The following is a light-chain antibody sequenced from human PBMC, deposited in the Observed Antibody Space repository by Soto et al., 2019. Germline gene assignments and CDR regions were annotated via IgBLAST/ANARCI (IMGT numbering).Light chain of an antibody. CDR3: SSYAGSYTHV. CDR1: SSDVGGYNY. CDR2: DVS. J-gene: IGLJ1*01. Sequence: QSAMTQPRSVSGSPGQSVTISCTGTSSDVGGYNYVSWYQQHPGKAPKLMIYDVSKRPSGVPDRFSGSKSGNTASLTISGLHAEVESDYYCSSYAGSYTHVFGTGTKLTVL. V-gene: IGLV2-11*01.